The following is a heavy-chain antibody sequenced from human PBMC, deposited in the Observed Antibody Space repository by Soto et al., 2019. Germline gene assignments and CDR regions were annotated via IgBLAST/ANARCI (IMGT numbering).Heavy chain of an antibody. J-gene: IGHJ6*02. CDR1: GFTFSGYG. V-gene: IGHV3-7*03. CDR3: ARAKVFGMVAVGTGVYYGMDV. D-gene: IGHD3-3*01. Sequence: PGGSLRLSCAASGFTFSGYGMHWVRQAPGKGLEWVANIKQDGSEKYYVDSVMGRFTVSRDNAKNSLYLQMSSLRGEDTAVYYCARAKVFGMVAVGTGVYYGMDVWGQGTTVTVSS. CDR2: IKQDGSEK.